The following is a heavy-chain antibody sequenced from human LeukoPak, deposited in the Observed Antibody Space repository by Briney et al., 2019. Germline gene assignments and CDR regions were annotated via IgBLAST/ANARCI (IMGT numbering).Heavy chain of an antibody. CDR3: AKAGVISGWDY. J-gene: IGHJ4*02. Sequence: GGSLRLSCAASGFILSNYPMGWVRLAPVKGLECLSAIGEEKSGSWTKSADSVKGRFTISRDNSENTLYLQMDSLTVEDTAVYYCAKAGVISGWDYWGQGVLVTVSS. V-gene: IGHV3-23*01. CDR1: GFILSNYP. D-gene: IGHD3-3*02. CDR2: IGEEKSGSWT.